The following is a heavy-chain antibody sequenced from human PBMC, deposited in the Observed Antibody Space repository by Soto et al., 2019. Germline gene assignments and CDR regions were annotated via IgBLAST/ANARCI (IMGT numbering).Heavy chain of an antibody. J-gene: IGHJ6*02. V-gene: IGHV3-23*01. CDR2: ISGSGGST. CDR1: GFTFSSYA. CDR3: ANLRVDLYYYYYGMDV. Sequence: GGSLRLSCAASGFTFSSYAMSWVRQAPGKGLEWVSAISGSGGSTYYADSVKGRFTISRDNSKNTLYLQMNSLRAEDTAVYYCANLRVDLYYYYYGMDVWGQGTTVTVSS. D-gene: IGHD2-15*01.